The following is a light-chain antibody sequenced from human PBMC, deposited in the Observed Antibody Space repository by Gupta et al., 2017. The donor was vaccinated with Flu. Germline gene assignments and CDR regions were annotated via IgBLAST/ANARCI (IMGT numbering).Light chain of an antibody. V-gene: IGKV3-20*01. Sequence: IVLTQSPGTLSLSPGGRVTLSCRASQSVGRNYLAWFQQKPGQSPRLLIYHASNRATGIPDRFSGSGSGTDFTLTINGLEPEDFAVYYCHQYAASPLTFGGGAKVE. CDR2: HAS. CDR1: QSVGRNY. J-gene: IGKJ4*01. CDR3: HQYAASPLT.